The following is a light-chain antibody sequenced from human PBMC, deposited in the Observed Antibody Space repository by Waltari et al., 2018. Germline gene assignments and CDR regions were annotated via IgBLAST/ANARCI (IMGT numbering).Light chain of an antibody. V-gene: IGLV2-14*01. Sequence: QSALTQPASVSVSPGQSITISCTGPSRDVGGYNYVSWYQLHPGKAPKLMIYEVSNRPSGVSNRFSGSKSGNTASLTISGLQAEDEADYYCSSYTSSSTVVFGGGTKLTVL. CDR2: EVS. CDR1: SRDVGGYNY. CDR3: SSYTSSSTVV. J-gene: IGLJ2*01.